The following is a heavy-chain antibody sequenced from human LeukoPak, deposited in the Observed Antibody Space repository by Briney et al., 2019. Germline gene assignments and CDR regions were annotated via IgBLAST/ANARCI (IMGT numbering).Heavy chain of an antibody. CDR2: IYYRGST. J-gene: IGHJ4*02. V-gene: IGHV4-39*01. CDR3: ARQKYDYVWGSYRLWPYYFDY. Sequence: SETLSLTCTVSGGSISSSSYYWGWIRQPPGKGLEWIGSIYYRGSTYYNPSLKSRVPISVDTSKNQFSLKLSSVTAADTAVYYCARQKYDYVWGSYRLWPYYFDYWGQGTLVTVSS. D-gene: IGHD3-16*02. CDR1: GGSISSSSYY.